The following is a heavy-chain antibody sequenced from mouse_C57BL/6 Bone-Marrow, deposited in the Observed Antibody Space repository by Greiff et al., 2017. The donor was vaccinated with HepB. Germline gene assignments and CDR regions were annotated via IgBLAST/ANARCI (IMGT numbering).Heavy chain of an antibody. D-gene: IGHD2-5*01. Sequence: EVQLVESGGGLVKPGGSLKLSCAASGFTFSSYAMSWVRQTPEKRLEWVGTISAGGSYTYYPDNVKGRFTITRDKAKNNLYLQMSQLKSEDTAMYYCASYTIVTTHWYFDVWGTGTTVTVSS. J-gene: IGHJ1*03. V-gene: IGHV5-4*01. CDR2: ISAGGSYT. CDR3: ASYTIVTTHWYFDV. CDR1: GFTFSSYA.